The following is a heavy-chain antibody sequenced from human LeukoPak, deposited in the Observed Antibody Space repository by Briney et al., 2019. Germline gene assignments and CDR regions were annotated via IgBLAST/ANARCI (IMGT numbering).Heavy chain of an antibody. CDR2: IKSKTDGGTT. CDR1: GFTFSNAW. CDR3: TTAPRGWYRDY. D-gene: IGHD6-19*01. V-gene: IGHV3-15*01. J-gene: IGHJ4*02. Sequence: GGSLRLSCAASGFTFSNAWMSWVRQAPGKGLEWVGRIKSKTDGGTTDYAAPVKGRFTISRDDSKNTLYLQMNSLKAEDTAVYYCTTAPRGWYRDYWGQGTLVTVSS.